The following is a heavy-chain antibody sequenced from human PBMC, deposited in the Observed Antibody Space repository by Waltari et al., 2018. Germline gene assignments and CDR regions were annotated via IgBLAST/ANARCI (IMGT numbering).Heavy chain of an antibody. D-gene: IGHD2-2*01. CDR1: GFTVSSNY. J-gene: IGHJ6*02. Sequence: EVQLVESGGGLIQPGGSLRLSCAASGFTVSSNYMSWVRQAPGTGLEWVSVIYSGGSTYYADSVKGRFTISRDNSKNTLYLQMNSLRAEDTAVYYCARDRIVVVPAASPRYYYYYYGMDVWGQGTTVTVSS. CDR3: ARDRIVVVPAASPRYYYYYYGMDV. CDR2: IYSGGST. V-gene: IGHV3-53*01.